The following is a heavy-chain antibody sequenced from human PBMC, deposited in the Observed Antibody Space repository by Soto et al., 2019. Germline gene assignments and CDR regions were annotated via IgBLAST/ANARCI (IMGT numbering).Heavy chain of an antibody. V-gene: IGHV1-46*01. Sequence: ASVKVSCKASGYIFTNYYMHWVRQAPGQGLEWMGTISAGRGYTTYAQRFQGRVTMTTDTSTSAAYMELRSLRSDDTAVYYCARDYYDSSGYYTRAFDIWGQGTMVTVSS. J-gene: IGHJ3*02. D-gene: IGHD3-22*01. CDR3: ARDYYDSSGYYTRAFDI. CDR1: GYIFTNYY. CDR2: ISAGRGYT.